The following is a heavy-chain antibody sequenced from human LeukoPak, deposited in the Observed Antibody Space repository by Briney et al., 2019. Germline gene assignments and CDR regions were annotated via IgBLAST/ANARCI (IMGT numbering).Heavy chain of an antibody. CDR3: ARKLRLGGNWFDP. D-gene: IGHD1-26*01. CDR1: GGTFTSYA. CDR2: IIPISGTT. J-gene: IGHJ5*02. V-gene: IGHV1-69*13. Sequence: SVKVSCGTSGGTFTSYAITWVRQAPGQGLEWMGKIIPISGTTNYAQKFQGRVTFTADESTSTAYMELSSLRSEDTALYYCARKLRLGGNWFDPWGQGTLVTVSS.